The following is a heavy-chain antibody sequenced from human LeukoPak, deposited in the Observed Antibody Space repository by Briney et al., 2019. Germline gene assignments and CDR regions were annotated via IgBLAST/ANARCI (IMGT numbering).Heavy chain of an antibody. Sequence: SETLSLTCTVSGGSISSYYWSWIRQPPGKGLEWIGYIYTSGSTNYNPSLKSRVTISVDTSKNQFSLKLSSVTAADTAVYYCASGDCSSTSCYLFDYWGQGTLVTVSS. CDR1: GGSISSYY. CDR3: ASGDCSSTSCYLFDY. J-gene: IGHJ4*02. D-gene: IGHD2-2*01. V-gene: IGHV4-4*09. CDR2: IYTSGST.